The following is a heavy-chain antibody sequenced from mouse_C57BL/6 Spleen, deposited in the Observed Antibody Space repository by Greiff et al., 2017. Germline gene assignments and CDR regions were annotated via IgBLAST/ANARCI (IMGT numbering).Heavy chain of an antibody. CDR1: GYTFTDYY. CDR2: INPYNGGT. V-gene: IGHV1-19*01. Sequence: VQLQQSGPVLVKPGASVKMSCKASGYTFTDYYMNWVKQSHGKSLEWIGVINPYNGGTSYNQKFKGKATLTVDKSSGTAYMELNSLTSEYSAVYYCARERGVVATLDWYFDVCGTGTTVTVSS. D-gene: IGHD1-1*01. CDR3: ARERGVVATLDWYFDV. J-gene: IGHJ1*03.